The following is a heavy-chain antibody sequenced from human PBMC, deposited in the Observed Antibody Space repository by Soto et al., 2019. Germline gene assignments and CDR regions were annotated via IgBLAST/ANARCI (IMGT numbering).Heavy chain of an antibody. D-gene: IGHD1-7*01. CDR2: IRNKANGYAT. Sequence: GGSLRLSCAASGFTFSSYGMHWVRQASGKGLEWVGLIRNKANGYATAYAASMRGRITVSRDDSKNMAFLEINSLKSEDTAVYHCARQGVALELDLWGQGTLVTVSS. CDR3: ARQGVALELDL. V-gene: IGHV3-73*01. CDR1: GFTFSSYG. J-gene: IGHJ5*02.